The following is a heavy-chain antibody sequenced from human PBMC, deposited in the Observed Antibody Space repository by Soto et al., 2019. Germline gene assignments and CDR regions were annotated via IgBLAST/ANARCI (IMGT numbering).Heavy chain of an antibody. CDR1: GGTFGSYA. CDR3: ARPIQYYFDTSAQSAWFDP. Sequence: QVQLVQSGAEVKKPGSSVKVSCKTSGGTFGSYAISWVRQAPGQVLEWMGGIIPIFSTPNYAQKFQGRVTITADESTSTAYMELSSLRSEDTAVYYCARPIQYYFDTSAQSAWFDPWGQGTLVTVSS. D-gene: IGHD3-22*01. J-gene: IGHJ5*02. V-gene: IGHV1-69*12. CDR2: IIPIFSTP.